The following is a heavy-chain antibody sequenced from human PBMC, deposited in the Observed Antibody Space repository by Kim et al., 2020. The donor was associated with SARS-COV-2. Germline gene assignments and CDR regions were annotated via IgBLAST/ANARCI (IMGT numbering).Heavy chain of an antibody. CDR3: ARESKVDTAHYYYYGMDV. D-gene: IGHD5-18*01. J-gene: IGHJ6*02. CDR2: IIPIFGTA. CDR1: GGTFSSYA. V-gene: IGHV1-69*13. Sequence: SVKVSCKASGGTFSSYAISWVRQAPGQGLEWMGGIIPIFGTANYAQKFQGRVTITADESTSTAYMELSSLRSEDTAVYYCARESKVDTAHYYYYGMDVWGQGTTVTVSS.